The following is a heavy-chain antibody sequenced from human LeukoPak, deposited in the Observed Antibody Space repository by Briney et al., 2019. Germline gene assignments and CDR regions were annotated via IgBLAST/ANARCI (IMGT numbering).Heavy chain of an antibody. V-gene: IGHV4-4*07. Sequence: SETLSLTCTVSGGSVNSYWSWIRQPAGKGLEWIGRISGSGTITYNPALQSRLSISIDTSKNQFSLKLMSVTAADTAVYYCARDSGTTGEVKFDPWGQGTLVTVSS. CDR1: GGSVNSY. J-gene: IGHJ5*02. D-gene: IGHD3-10*01. CDR3: ARDSGTTGEVKFDP. CDR2: ISGSGTI.